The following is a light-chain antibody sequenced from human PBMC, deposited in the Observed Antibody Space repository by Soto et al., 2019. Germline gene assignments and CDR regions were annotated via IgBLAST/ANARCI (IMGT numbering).Light chain of an antibody. CDR1: QSVSSY. CDR3: QHGSNWPP. J-gene: IGKJ4*01. Sequence: EIVLTQSPATLSLSPGERATLSCRASQSVSSYLAWYQQKPGQAPRLLIYDASNRATGIPARFSGSGSGTDFTLTISSLEPEDFAVYYCQHGSNWPPFGGGTKVDIK. CDR2: DAS. V-gene: IGKV3-11*01.